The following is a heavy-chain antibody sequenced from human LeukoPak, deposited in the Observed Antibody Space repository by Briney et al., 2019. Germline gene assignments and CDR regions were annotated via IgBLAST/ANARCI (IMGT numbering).Heavy chain of an antibody. D-gene: IGHD3-3*01. J-gene: IGHJ3*02. Sequence: ASVKVSCTASGYTFTGYYMHWVRQAPGQGLEWMGWINPNSGGTNYAQKFQGRVTMTRDTSISTAYMELSRLRSDDTAVYYCARDQGYYDFWSGYPYDAFDIWGQGTMVTVSS. CDR1: GYTFTGYY. CDR3: ARDQGYYDFWSGYPYDAFDI. CDR2: INPNSGGT. V-gene: IGHV1-2*02.